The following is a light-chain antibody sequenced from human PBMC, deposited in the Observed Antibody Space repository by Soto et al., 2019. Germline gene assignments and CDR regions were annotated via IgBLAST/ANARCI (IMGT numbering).Light chain of an antibody. V-gene: IGKV1-27*01. CDR3: QKYNSAPYT. J-gene: IGKJ2*01. Sequence: DIPMTQSPSSLSASVGDRVTITCRASQGISNYLAWYQQKPGKVPKLLIYAASTLQSGVPSWFSGSGSGTDFSHTISSLQAEDVGTYYCQKYNSAPYTCGQGTKLEIK. CDR2: AAS. CDR1: QGISNY.